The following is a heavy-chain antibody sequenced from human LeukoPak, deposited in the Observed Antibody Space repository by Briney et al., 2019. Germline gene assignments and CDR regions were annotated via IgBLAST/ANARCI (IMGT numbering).Heavy chain of an antibody. CDR3: AREGYFGSGIDYYYGMDV. CDR1: GYTFTNYG. D-gene: IGHD3-10*01. CDR2: ISAYNGNT. J-gene: IGHJ6*02. V-gene: IGHV1-18*01. Sequence: ASVKVSCKTSGYTFTNYGLSWVRQAPGQGLEWMVWISAYNGNTNYAQKLQGRVTMTTDTSTSTAYMELRSLRSDDTAVYYCAREGYFGSGIDYYYGMDVWGQGTKVTVSS.